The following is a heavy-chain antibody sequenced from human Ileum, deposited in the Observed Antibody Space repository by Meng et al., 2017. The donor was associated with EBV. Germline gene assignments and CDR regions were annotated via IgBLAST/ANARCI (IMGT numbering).Heavy chain of an antibody. J-gene: IGHJ5*02. CDR2: TFESGSP. Sequence: QVQLHESGPGLVKPSPXLSLTCSVAGGSISSVGSPWSWVRQPPGQGLEWIGYTFESGSPYYYPSRKSRLTISVDTSKNQFSLKLSSVNAADTAVYYCACSSRGGSDLGSWGQGTLVTVSS. D-gene: IGHD3-16*01. CDR3: ACSSRGGSDLGS. CDR1: GGSISSVGSP. V-gene: IGHV4-30-4*01.